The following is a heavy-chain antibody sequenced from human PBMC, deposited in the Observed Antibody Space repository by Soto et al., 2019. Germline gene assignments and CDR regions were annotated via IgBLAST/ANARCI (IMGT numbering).Heavy chain of an antibody. CDR1: GGTFTNYT. V-gene: IGHV1-69*08. J-gene: IGHJ4*02. CDR3: ARDGYRGHDYGD. CDR2: IIPILNRA. Sequence: QVQLVQSGAEVKKPGSSGRVSCKASGGTFTNYTIGWVRQAPGQGLEWMGRIIPILNRAQYAQKFQGRVTITVDKSTITAYLDLSSLRSEDTAIYCCARDGYRGHDYGDWGQGTLVTASS. D-gene: IGHD5-12*01.